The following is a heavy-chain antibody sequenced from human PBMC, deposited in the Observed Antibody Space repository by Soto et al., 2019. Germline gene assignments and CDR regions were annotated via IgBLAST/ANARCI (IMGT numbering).Heavy chain of an antibody. CDR1: GFTFSSYG. CDR2: ISYDGSNK. D-gene: IGHD3-10*01. CDR3: AKGKCYGSGAYYYYYGMDV. Sequence: QVQLVESGGGVVQPGRSLRLSCAASGFTFSSYGMHWVRQAPGKELEWVAVISYDGSNKYYADSVKGRFTISRDNSKNTLYLQMNSLRAEDTAVYYCAKGKCYGSGAYYYYYGMDVWGQATTVTVSS. J-gene: IGHJ6*02. V-gene: IGHV3-30*18.